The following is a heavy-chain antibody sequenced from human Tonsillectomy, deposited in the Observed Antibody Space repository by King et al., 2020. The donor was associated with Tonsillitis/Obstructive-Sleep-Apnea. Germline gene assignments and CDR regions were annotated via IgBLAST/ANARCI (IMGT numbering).Heavy chain of an antibody. Sequence: VQLVESGGGVGRPGGSLRLSCAASGFTFGDYGMSWVRQASGQGLEWGSGINWTGGSTGYADSVKGRLTISRDNAKNSLYLQMNSLRAEDTALYYCARARSSGWGDDAFDIWGQGTMVTVSS. V-gene: IGHV3-20*04. J-gene: IGHJ3*02. CDR3: ARARSSGWGDDAFDI. CDR2: INWTGGST. CDR1: GFTFGDYG. D-gene: IGHD6-19*01.